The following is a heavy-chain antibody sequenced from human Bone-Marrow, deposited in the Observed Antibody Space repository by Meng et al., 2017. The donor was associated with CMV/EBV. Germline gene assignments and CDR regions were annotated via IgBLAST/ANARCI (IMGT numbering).Heavy chain of an antibody. Sequence: ASVKVSCKASGYTFTSYFMHWVRQAPGQGLEWMGLINPSGGSTSYAQKFQDRVTMIRDTSTSTVYMELSSLTSDDTAVYYCTRLGSGWLTGGDPWGQGTLVTVSS. V-gene: IGHV1-46*03. J-gene: IGHJ5*02. CDR1: GYTFTSYF. CDR3: TRLGSGWLTGGDP. CDR2: INPSGGST. D-gene: IGHD6-19*01.